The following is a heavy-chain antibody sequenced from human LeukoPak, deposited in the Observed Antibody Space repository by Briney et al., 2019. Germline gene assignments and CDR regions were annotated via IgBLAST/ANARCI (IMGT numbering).Heavy chain of an antibody. CDR3: ARVANVLRYFDWLSGDYFDY. Sequence: PGGSLRLSCAASGFTFSSYWMTSVRQAPGKGLEWVANIKRDGSAKYYVDSVKGRFTISRDNAKNSLYLQMNSLRAEDTAVYYCARVANVLRYFDWLSGDYFDYWGQGTLVTVSS. V-gene: IGHV3-7*01. D-gene: IGHD3-9*01. J-gene: IGHJ4*02. CDR1: GFTFSSYW. CDR2: IKRDGSAK.